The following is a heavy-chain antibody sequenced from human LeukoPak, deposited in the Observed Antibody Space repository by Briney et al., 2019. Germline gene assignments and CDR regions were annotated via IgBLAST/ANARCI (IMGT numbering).Heavy chain of an antibody. J-gene: IGHJ3*02. CDR3: ARDRLHYQLLSQADAFDI. CDR2: ISYDRSNK. CDR1: GFTFSSYV. D-gene: IGHD2-2*01. V-gene: IGHV3-30-3*01. Sequence: GGSLRLSCAASGFTFSSYVMHWVRQAPGKGLEWVAVISYDRSNKYYADSVKGRFTISRDNSKNTLYLQMHSLRAEDTAVYYCARDRLHYQLLSQADAFDIWGQGTMVTVSS.